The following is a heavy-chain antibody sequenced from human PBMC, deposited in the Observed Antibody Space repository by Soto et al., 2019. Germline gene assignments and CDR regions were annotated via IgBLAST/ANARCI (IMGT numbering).Heavy chain of an antibody. CDR2: IIPILGIA. J-gene: IGHJ4*02. CDR1: GGTFSSYA. D-gene: IGHD5-18*01. Sequence: ASVKVSCKASGGTFSSYAISWVRQAPGQGLEWMGRIIPILGIANYAQKFQGRVTITADKSTSTAYMELSSLRSEDTAVYYCAREASGYSYGYFDYWGQGTLVTVSS. V-gene: IGHV1-69*04. CDR3: AREASGYSYGYFDY.